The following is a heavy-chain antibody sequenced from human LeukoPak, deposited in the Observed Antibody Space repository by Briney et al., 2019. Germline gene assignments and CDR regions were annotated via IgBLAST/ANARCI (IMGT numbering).Heavy chain of an antibody. CDR1: GGSISSSSYY. Sequence: ASETLSLTCTVSGGSISSSSYYWGWIRQPPGKGLEWIGSIYYSGSTYYNPSLKSRVTISVDTSKNQFSLKLSSVTAADTAVYYCARDPWYSGSYLGSNDYWGQGTLVTVSS. D-gene: IGHD1-26*01. V-gene: IGHV4-39*07. J-gene: IGHJ4*02. CDR3: ARDPWYSGSYLGSNDY. CDR2: IYYSGST.